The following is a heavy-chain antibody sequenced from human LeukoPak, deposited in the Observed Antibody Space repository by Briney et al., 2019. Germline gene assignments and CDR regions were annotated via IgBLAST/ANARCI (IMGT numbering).Heavy chain of an antibody. CDR2: ISHSGST. D-gene: IGHD6-13*01. V-gene: IGHV4-34*01. CDR3: ARYSSTWPYWYFDL. CDR1: RGSFSGYY. Sequence: SETLSLTCAVYRGSFSGYYWSWIRQPPGKGLEWIGYISHSGSTYYNPSLKSRVTISVDRSKNQFSLKLTSVTAADTAVYYCARYSSTWPYWYFDLWGRGTLVTVSS. J-gene: IGHJ2*01.